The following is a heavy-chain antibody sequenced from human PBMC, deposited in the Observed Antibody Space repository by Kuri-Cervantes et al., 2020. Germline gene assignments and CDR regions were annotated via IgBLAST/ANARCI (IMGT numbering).Heavy chain of an antibody. D-gene: IGHD3-3*01. V-gene: IGHV1-8*01. CDR2: INPNTGAT. Sequence: ASVKVSCKASGYTFTSYDINWVRQTTGQGLEWMGWINPNTGATGYAQRFQGRVTMTRDTSINTAYMEVSSLRTEDTAVHFCTRVLIRFGRGSWPDIWGQGTLVTVSS. CDR1: GYTFTSYD. CDR3: TRVLIRFGRGSWPDI. J-gene: IGHJ4*02.